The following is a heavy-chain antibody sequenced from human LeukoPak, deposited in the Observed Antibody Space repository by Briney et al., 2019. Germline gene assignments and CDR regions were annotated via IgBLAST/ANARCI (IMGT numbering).Heavy chain of an antibody. CDR1: GYSISSGFF. CDR3: ARGRVSDY. V-gene: IGHV4-38-2*01. CDR2: IYYSGNT. Sequence: SETLSLTCAVSGYSISSGFFWGWIRQPPGKGLEWIGSIYYSGNTYYNPSLKSRVTISVDTSKNQFSLKLSSVTAADTAVYYCARGRVSDYWGQGTLVTVSS. D-gene: IGHD6-6*01. J-gene: IGHJ4*02.